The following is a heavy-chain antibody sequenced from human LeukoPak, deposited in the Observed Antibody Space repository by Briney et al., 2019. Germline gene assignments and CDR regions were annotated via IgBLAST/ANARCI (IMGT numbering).Heavy chain of an antibody. V-gene: IGHV3-30*02. CDR1: GFTFSSYG. J-gene: IGHJ4*02. CDR2: IRYDGSNK. Sequence: GGSLRLSXAASGFTFSSYGMHWVRQAPGKGLEWVAFIRYDGSNKYYADSVKGRFTISRDNSKNTLYLQMNSLRAEDTAVYYCAKARVPTVTLYYFDYWGQGTLVTVSS. CDR3: AKARVPTVTLYYFDY. D-gene: IGHD4-17*01.